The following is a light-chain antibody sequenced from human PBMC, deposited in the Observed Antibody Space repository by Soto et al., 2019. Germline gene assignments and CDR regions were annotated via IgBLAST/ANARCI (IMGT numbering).Light chain of an antibody. V-gene: IGKV1-8*01. CDR1: QGISSY. J-gene: IGKJ3*01. CDR2: AAS. Sequence: AIRMTQSPSSLSASTGDRVTITCRASQGISSYLAWYQQKPGKAPKLLIYAASTWQSGVPSRFSGSGSGTDFTLTISCLQSEDFATYYCQQYYSYPPFTFGPGTKVEIK. CDR3: QQYYSYPPFT.